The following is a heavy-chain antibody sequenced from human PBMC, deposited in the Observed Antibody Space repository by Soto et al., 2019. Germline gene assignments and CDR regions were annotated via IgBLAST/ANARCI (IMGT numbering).Heavy chain of an antibody. D-gene: IGHD2-2*01. V-gene: IGHV3-23*01. CDR2: ISGSGGST. CDR3: AKTVGYAS. CDR1: GFAFSSYA. Sequence: EVQLLESGGGLVQPGGSLRLSCTASGFAFSSYAMSWVRQAPGKGLEWVSAISGSGGSTYYTDSVKGRFTISRDNSKSTLYLQMNGLRAEDTAVYYCAKTVGYASWGQGTLVTVSS. J-gene: IGHJ1*01.